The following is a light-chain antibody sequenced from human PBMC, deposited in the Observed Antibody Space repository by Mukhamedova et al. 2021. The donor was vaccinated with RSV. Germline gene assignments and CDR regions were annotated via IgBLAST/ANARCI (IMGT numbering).Light chain of an antibody. Sequence: GDRVTISCRASQGISVWLAWYQQKPGQAPKCLIYSASSLQTGDASRFSGSRSGTDFTLTISGLQPEDFGTYYCQQYKSYPQTFGQ. CDR2: SAS. CDR1: QGISVW. J-gene: IGKJ5*01. V-gene: IGKV1D-16*01. CDR3: QQYKSYPQT.